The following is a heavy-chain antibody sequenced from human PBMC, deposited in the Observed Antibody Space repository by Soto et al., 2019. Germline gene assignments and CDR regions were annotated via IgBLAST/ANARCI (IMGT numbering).Heavy chain of an antibody. D-gene: IGHD3-22*01. Sequence: RASVKVSCKASGVTFSSYAISWVRQAPGQGLEWMGGIIPIFGTANYAQKFQGRVTITADESTSTAYMELSSLRSEDTAVYYCARPYDSSGPSPGYYGMDVWGQGTTVTVSS. CDR2: IIPIFGTA. J-gene: IGHJ6*02. V-gene: IGHV1-69*13. CDR3: ARPYDSSGPSPGYYGMDV. CDR1: GVTFSSYA.